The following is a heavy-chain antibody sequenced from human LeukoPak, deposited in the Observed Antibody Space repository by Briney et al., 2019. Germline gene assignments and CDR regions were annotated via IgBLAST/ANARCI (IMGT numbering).Heavy chain of an antibody. Sequence: ASVKVSCKTSGYTFTGYYTHWVRQAPGQGLEWMGWINPNSGDTNYAQKFQGRVTMTRDTSISTAYMELTRLRSDDTAVYYCASVGDSSGYYYEGGYYFDYWGQGTLVTVSS. CDR1: GYTFTGYY. CDR2: INPNSGDT. CDR3: ASVGDSSGYYYEGGYYFDY. D-gene: IGHD3-22*01. V-gene: IGHV1-2*02. J-gene: IGHJ4*02.